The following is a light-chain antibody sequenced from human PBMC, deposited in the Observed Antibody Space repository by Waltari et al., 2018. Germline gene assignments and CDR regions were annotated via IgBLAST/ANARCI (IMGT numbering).Light chain of an antibody. CDR2: ADS. CDR1: NIGSKN. Sequence: SYELTQPPSVSAASGQTARITCGGDNIGSKNVHWYQQKPPQAPVLVIYADSKRPSGVADRFTGTNSGNTATRTSGRVEAGDGAGYYWRVGDISSKYGVFGGGTRLTV. J-gene: IGLJ7*01. V-gene: IGLV3-21*02. CDR3: RVGDISSKYGV.